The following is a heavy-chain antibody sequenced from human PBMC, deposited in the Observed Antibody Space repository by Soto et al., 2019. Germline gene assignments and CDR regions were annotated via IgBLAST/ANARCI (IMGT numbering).Heavy chain of an antibody. CDR3: AKRSAVTSSYYFDY. CDR2: ISGSGGTT. Sequence: GGSLRLSCAASGFTFSSYAMSWVRQAPGKGLEWVSLISGSGGTTYYADSVKGRFTISRDNSKNTLYLQMNSLRADDTAVYYCAKRSAVTSSYYFDYWGQGTLVTVSS. J-gene: IGHJ4*02. V-gene: IGHV3-23*01. D-gene: IGHD4-17*01. CDR1: GFTFSSYA.